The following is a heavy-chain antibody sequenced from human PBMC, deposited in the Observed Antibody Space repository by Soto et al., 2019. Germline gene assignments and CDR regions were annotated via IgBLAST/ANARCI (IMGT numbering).Heavy chain of an antibody. CDR1: GGSISSRSYS. J-gene: IGHJ4*02. CDR2: IYYSGSS. V-gene: IGHV4-39*07. CDR3: ARDNITGLFDY. Sequence: PSETLSLTCTVSGGSISSRSYSWGWIRQPPGKGLEWIVTIYYSGSSNYDPSLKSRVTISVDTSKNQFSLKLTSVTAADTAVYYCARDNITGLFDYWGQGTLVTVSS. D-gene: IGHD2-8*02.